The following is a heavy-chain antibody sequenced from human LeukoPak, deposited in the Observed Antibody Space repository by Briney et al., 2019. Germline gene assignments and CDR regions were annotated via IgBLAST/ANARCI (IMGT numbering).Heavy chain of an antibody. CDR2: IYYSGST. Sequence: SETLSLTCTVSGGSISSSSYYWGWIRQPPGKGLEWIGSIYYSGSTYYNPSLKSRVTISVDTSKNQFSLKLSSVTAADTAVYYCARGRRPNYSSSWTYGMDVWGQGTTVTVSS. CDR1: GGSISSSSYY. D-gene: IGHD6-13*01. V-gene: IGHV4-39*07. CDR3: ARGRRPNYSSSWTYGMDV. J-gene: IGHJ6*02.